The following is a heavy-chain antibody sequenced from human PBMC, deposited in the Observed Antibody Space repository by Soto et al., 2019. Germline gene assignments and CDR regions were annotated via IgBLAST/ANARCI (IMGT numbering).Heavy chain of an antibody. CDR1: GFPFTSYG. Sequence: QVQLVESGGGVVQPGRSLRLSCAASGFPFTSYGMHWVREGPDKGLDWVAIISYDGSGKYYEDSVKGRCTISRDNSKNPLYLPMHSLRPEDTALYYCVGGQYYFDYWGQGTLVIVSS. CDR2: ISYDGSGK. J-gene: IGHJ4*02. CDR3: VGGQYYFDY. D-gene: IGHD3-10*01. V-gene: IGHV3-30*03.